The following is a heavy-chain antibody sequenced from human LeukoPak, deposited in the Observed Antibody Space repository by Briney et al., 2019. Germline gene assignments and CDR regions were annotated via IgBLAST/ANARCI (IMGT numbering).Heavy chain of an antibody. J-gene: IGHJ4*02. V-gene: IGHV4-34*01. CDR2: INHSGST. CDR3: TSGYYYASGTYYNLPEY. CDR1: VGSFGGYY. Sequence: SETLSLTCVALVGSFGGYYWSWIRLPPGKGLKWIGEINHSGSTNYNPSLKSRVTISVDTSKNQFSLKLSSVTAADTAVYYCTSGYYYASGTYYNLPEYWGQGILVTVSS. D-gene: IGHD3-10*01.